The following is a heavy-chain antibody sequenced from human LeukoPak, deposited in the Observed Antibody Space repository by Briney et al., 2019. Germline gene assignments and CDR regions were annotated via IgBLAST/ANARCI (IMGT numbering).Heavy chain of an antibody. Sequence: SETLSLTCTVSGGSISSDYWSWIRQAAGKGLEWIGRIYSSGSTNYNPSLKSRVTMSVDTSKNQFSLKLSSVTAADTAVYYCARGRRQPRVYYYYMDVWGKGTTVTVSS. J-gene: IGHJ6*03. D-gene: IGHD6-13*01. V-gene: IGHV4-4*07. CDR2: IYSSGST. CDR1: GGSISSDY. CDR3: ARGRRQPRVYYYYMDV.